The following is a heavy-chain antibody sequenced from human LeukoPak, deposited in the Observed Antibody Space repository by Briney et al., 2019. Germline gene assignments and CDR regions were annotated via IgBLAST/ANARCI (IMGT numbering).Heavy chain of an antibody. D-gene: IGHD6-6*01. V-gene: IGHV3-23*01. Sequence: GGSLRLSCAASGFTFSSYAMSWFRQVPGKGLEWVSVISGSGDNTYYADSVKGRFTISRDNSKNMLYLQMNSLRAEDTAVYYCAKWKYSNSGIDDYWGQGTLVTVSS. CDR2: ISGSGDNT. J-gene: IGHJ4*02. CDR1: GFTFSSYA. CDR3: AKWKYSNSGIDDY.